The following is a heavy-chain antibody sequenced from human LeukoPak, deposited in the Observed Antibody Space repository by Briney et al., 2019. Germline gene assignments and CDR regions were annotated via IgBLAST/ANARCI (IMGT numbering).Heavy chain of an antibody. CDR1: GGSISIYY. CDR3: ARGGGVAAAPNWFDP. Sequence: SETLSLTCTVSGGSISIYYWSWIRQPPGKGLEWIGYIYYSGNTNYNPSLKSRVTISVDTSKNQFSLKLSSVTAADTAVYYCARGGGVAAAPNWFDPWGQGTLVTVSS. V-gene: IGHV4-59*08. CDR2: IYYSGNT. J-gene: IGHJ5*02. D-gene: IGHD6-13*01.